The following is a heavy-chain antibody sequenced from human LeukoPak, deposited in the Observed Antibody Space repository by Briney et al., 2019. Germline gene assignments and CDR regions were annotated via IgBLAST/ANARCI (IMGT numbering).Heavy chain of an antibody. J-gene: IGHJ4*02. D-gene: IGHD3-3*01. CDR3: ARGRRTTIFGVVIRGFHYFDY. V-gene: IGHV1-8*02. CDR2: MNPNSGNT. CDR1: GGTFSSYA. Sequence: APVKVSCKASGGTFSSYAISWVRQAPGQGLEWMGWMNPNSGNTGYAQKFQGRVTMTRNTSISTAYMELSSLRSEDTAVYYCARGRRTTIFGVVIRGFHYFDYWGQGTLVTVSS.